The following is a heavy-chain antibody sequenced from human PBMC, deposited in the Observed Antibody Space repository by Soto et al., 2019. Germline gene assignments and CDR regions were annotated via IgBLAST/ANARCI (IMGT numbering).Heavy chain of an antibody. D-gene: IGHD3-3*01. CDR2: IYWDGDK. V-gene: IGHV2-5*02. J-gene: IGHJ4*02. CDR3: AHRLNKPGTYYDFWSGHVVSYFAS. CDR1: GFSLSTSGVG. Sequence: QITLKESGPTLVKPTQTLTLTCTFSGFSLSTSGVGVGWIRQPPGKALERLALIYWDGDKRYSPSLKSRLTSTKDTSENQVVFTMTNMDPVDTATYDCAHRLNKPGTYYDFWSGHVVSYFASWGQGALVTVSS.